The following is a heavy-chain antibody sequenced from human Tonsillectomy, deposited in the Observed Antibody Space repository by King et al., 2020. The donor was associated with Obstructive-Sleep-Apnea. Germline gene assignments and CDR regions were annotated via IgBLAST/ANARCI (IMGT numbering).Heavy chain of an antibody. CDR2: INHSGST. V-gene: IGHV4-34*01. CDR1: GGSFSDYY. J-gene: IGHJ5*02. Sequence: VQLQQWGAGLLKPSETLSLTCAVIGGSFSDYYWSWICQPPGKGLEWIGEINHSGSTNYNPSLKSRVTISADTSKNQFSLKLNSVTAADTAVYYCARGSGAAAVNWFDPWGQGTLVTVSS. D-gene: IGHD6-13*01. CDR3: ARGSGAAAVNWFDP.